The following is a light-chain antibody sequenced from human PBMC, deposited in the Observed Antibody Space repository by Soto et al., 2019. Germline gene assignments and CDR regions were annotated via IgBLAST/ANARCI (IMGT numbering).Light chain of an antibody. CDR1: TGSVSTNYY. CDR2: NTK. Sequence: QTVVTQEPSFSVSPGGTVTLTCGLSTGSVSTNYYPSWYQQTPGQPPRTLIFNTKTRSSGVPDRFSGSIVGNKAALTITGAQADDECDYYCLLYMGSGTVIFGGGTKLTVL. CDR3: LLYMGSGTVI. J-gene: IGLJ2*01. V-gene: IGLV8-61*01.